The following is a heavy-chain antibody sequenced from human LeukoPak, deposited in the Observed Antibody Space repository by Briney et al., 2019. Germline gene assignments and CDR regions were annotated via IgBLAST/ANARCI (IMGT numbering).Heavy chain of an antibody. V-gene: IGHV3-53*04. Sequence: GGSLRLSCAASGFTFDDYAMHWVRQAPGKGLEWVSVIYSGGSTYYADSVKGRFTISRHNSKNTLYLQMNSLRAEDTAVYYCARDPLWFGEYGMDVWGQGTTVTVSS. CDR3: ARDPLWFGEYGMDV. CDR1: GFTFDDYA. D-gene: IGHD3-10*01. J-gene: IGHJ6*02. CDR2: IYSGGST.